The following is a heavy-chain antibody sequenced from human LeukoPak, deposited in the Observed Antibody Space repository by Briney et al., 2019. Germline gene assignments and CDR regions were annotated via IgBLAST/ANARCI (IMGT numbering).Heavy chain of an antibody. J-gene: IGHJ4*03. Sequence: GGSLRLSCAASGFPFSSYAMSWVRQARGKALEWVSTIRNSDDSTYYADSVRGRFTISRDNSGNTLFLRMNSLRAEDTAVYNGAKAYDNLFWGQGTMVIVSS. CDR1: GFPFSSYA. D-gene: IGHD1-1*01. CDR2: IRNSDDST. V-gene: IGHV3-23*01. CDR3: AKAYDNLF.